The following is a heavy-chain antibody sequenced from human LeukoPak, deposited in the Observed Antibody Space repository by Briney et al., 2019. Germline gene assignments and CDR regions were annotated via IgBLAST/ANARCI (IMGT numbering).Heavy chain of an antibody. CDR2: VDGDGTGT. J-gene: IGHJ4*02. D-gene: IGHD3-22*01. Sequence: GGSLRLSCAASGFIFNNYWMHWVRQVPGKGLEWLSRVDGDGTGTSYADSVKGRFTISRDNSKNTLYLQMNSLRAEDTAVYYCARNLYYYDSSGYQLGGYWGQGTLVTVSS. V-gene: IGHV3-74*01. CDR1: GFIFNNYW. CDR3: ARNLYYYDSSGYQLGGY.